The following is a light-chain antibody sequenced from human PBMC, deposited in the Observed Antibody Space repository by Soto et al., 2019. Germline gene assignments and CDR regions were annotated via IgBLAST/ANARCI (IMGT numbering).Light chain of an antibody. CDR1: SSDVGGHDF. J-gene: IGLJ2*01. CDR2: DVS. V-gene: IGLV2-14*01. CDR3: SSYTSSNTLV. Sequence: QSALTQPASVSGSPGQSITISCTGTSSDVGGHDFVSWYQQHPGKAPKLIIYDVSNRPSGVSNRFSASKSGNTASLTISGLQAEDDADYYCSSYTSSNTLVFGGGTKGDRP.